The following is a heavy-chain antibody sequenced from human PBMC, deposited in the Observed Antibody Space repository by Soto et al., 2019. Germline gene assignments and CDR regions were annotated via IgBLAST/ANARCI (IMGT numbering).Heavy chain of an antibody. CDR1: GFTFSTYA. J-gene: IGHJ4*02. D-gene: IGHD3-10*01. Sequence: EVQLLESGGGLVQPGGSLRLSCAASGFTFSTYAMSWVRQAPGKGLEWVSTISGSGGSTYNADSVKGRFTIFRDNSKNTLYLQMNSLRAEDTAVYYCARDSLAYYGSGMFDYWGQGTLVTVSS. CDR3: ARDSLAYYGSGMFDY. CDR2: ISGSGGST. V-gene: IGHV3-23*01.